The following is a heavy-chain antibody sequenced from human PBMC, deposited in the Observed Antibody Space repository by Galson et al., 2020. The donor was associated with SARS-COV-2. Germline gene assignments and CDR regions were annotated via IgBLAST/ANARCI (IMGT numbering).Heavy chain of an antibody. Sequence: GSLRLSCAASGFTFSSYWMHWVRQAPGKGLVWVSRINSDGSSTSYADSVKGRFTISRDNAKNTLYLQMNSLRAEDTAVYYCARGFYYYYGMDVWGQGTTVTVSS. CDR1: GFTFSSYW. CDR2: INSDGSST. V-gene: IGHV3-74*01. J-gene: IGHJ6*02. CDR3: ARGFYYYYGMDV.